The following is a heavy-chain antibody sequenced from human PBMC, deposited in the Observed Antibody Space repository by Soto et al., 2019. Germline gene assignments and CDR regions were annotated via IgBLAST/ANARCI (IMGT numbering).Heavy chain of an antibody. V-gene: IGHV1-69*08. CDR1: GGTFSSYT. D-gene: IGHD5-18*01. CDR2: IIPILGIA. Sequence: QVQLVQSGAEVKKPGSSVKVSCKASGGTFSSYTISWVRQAPGQGLEWMGRIIPILGIANYAQKFQGRVTITADKSTSTAYMELSSLRSEDTAVYYCAREILGLRDTAMADYWGQGTLVTVSS. CDR3: AREILGLRDTAMADY. J-gene: IGHJ4*02.